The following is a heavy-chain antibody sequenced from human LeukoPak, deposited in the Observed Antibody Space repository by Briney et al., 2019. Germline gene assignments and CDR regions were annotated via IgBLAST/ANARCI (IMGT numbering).Heavy chain of an antibody. CDR1: NDTCLRNG. CDR3: ATMAGATHLTKTPHCFAY. D-gene: IGHD1-26*01. CDR2: INVYRGKT. Sequence: GASMKAPSRASNDTCLRNGFSWGRQAPGQGFEWGGRINVYRGKTNYAKKFKDRVTFTIATSTATAYMKLRSLNSADTAVDYSATMAGATHLTKTPHCFAYWGQGTLVAVSS. J-gene: IGHJ4*02. V-gene: IGHV1-18*04.